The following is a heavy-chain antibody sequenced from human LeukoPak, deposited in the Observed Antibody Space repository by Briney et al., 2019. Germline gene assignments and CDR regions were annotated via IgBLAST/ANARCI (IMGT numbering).Heavy chain of an antibody. D-gene: IGHD1-26*01. Sequence: GGSLRLSCAASGFTFSTFAVSWVRQAPGKGLEWVSIISDNGDSTYYADSVKGRFTTSRDNSKNTLYLQMTRLRAEDTAVYYCAREVGALDYWGQGTLVTVSS. V-gene: IGHV3-23*01. CDR2: ISDNGDST. CDR1: GFTFSTFA. J-gene: IGHJ4*02. CDR3: AREVGALDY.